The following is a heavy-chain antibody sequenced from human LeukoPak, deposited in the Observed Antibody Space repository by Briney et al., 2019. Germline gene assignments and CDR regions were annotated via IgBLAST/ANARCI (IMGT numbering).Heavy chain of an antibody. V-gene: IGHV4-4*07. Sequence: SETLSLTCTVSGGSLSSYYWSWIRQPAGKGLEWIGRIYTSGSTNYNPSLKSRVTMSVDTSKNQFSLKLSSVTAADTAVYYCARERERDSSGWYYYYGMDVWGQGTTVTVSS. CDR3: ARERERDSSGWYYYYGMDV. J-gene: IGHJ6*02. D-gene: IGHD6-19*01. CDR1: GGSLSSYY. CDR2: IYTSGST.